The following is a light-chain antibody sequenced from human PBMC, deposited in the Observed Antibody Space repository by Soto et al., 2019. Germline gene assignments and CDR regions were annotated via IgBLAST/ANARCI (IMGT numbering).Light chain of an antibody. J-gene: IGLJ2*01. V-gene: IGLV2-14*03. Sequence: QSALTQPASVSGSPGQSITISCTGTSSDVRGYNYVSWYQLHPGKPPKLMIYDVSIRPSGVSNRFSGSKSGNTASLTISGLHAEDETDYYCSSYTSSSSVVFGGRTKLTVL. CDR1: SSDVRGYNY. CDR3: SSYTSSSSVV. CDR2: DVS.